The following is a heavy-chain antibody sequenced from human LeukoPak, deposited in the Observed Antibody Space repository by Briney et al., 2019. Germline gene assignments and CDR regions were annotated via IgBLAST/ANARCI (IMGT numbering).Heavy chain of an antibody. Sequence: SETLSLTCAVSGYSISSGYYWGWIRQPPGKGLEWIGSIYYSGNTYYNPSLKSRVTISVDTSKNQFSLKLSSVTAADTAVYYCARRTSRYYMDVWGKRTTVTVSS. D-gene: IGHD2-2*01. CDR3: ARRTSRYYMDV. CDR2: IYYSGNT. CDR1: GYSISSGYY. V-gene: IGHV4-38-2*01. J-gene: IGHJ6*03.